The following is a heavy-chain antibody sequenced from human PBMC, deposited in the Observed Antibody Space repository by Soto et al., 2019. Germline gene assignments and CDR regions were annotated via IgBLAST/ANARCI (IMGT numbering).Heavy chain of an antibody. V-gene: IGHV3-48*01. CDR1: GFTFSSYS. Sequence: GGSLRLSCAASGFTFSSYSMSWVRQAPGKGLEWVSYITSSSSPIYYADSVRGRFTISRDNAKNSLYLQMNSLRAEDTAVYYCARDNISGWFDYYYYGMHVWGQATTVTGSS. CDR2: ITSSSSPI. CDR3: ARDNISGWFDYYYYGMHV. D-gene: IGHD6-19*01. J-gene: IGHJ6*02.